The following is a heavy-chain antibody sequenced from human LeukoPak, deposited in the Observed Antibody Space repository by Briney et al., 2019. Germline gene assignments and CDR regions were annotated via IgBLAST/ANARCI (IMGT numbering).Heavy chain of an antibody. CDR3: TTLWFGELSGFDY. D-gene: IGHD3-10*01. CDR2: INPSGGST. V-gene: IGHV1-46*03. J-gene: IGHJ4*02. CDR1: GYTFTSYY. Sequence: GASVKVSCKASGYTFTSYYMHWVRQAPGQGLEWMGIINPSGGSTSYAQKFQGRVTMTRDTSTSTVYMELSSLRSEDTAVYYCTTLWFGELSGFDYWGQGTLVTVSS.